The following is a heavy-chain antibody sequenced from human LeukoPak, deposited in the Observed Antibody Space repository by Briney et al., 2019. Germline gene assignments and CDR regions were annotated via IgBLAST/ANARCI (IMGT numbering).Heavy chain of an antibody. CDR2: IYYSGST. CDR3: ARDLWDLGDGMGV. D-gene: IGHD1-26*01. V-gene: IGHV4-59*01. CDR1: GGSISSYY. Sequence: SETLSLTCTASGGSISSYYWSWIRQPPGKGLEWIGYIYYSGSTNYNPSLKSRVTISVDTSKNQFSLKLSSVTAADTAVYYCARDLWDLGDGMGVWGQGTTVTVSS. J-gene: IGHJ6*02.